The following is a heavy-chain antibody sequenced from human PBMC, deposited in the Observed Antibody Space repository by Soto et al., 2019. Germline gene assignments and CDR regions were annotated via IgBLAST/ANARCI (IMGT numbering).Heavy chain of an antibody. CDR1: GDSVSSNSAA. D-gene: IGHD1-20*01. Sequence: KQSQTLSLTCAISGDSVSSNSAAWNWIRQSPSRGLEWLGRTYYRSKWYNDYAVSVKSRITINPDTSKNQFSLQLNSVTPEDTAVYYCAREETRQNNWNDPEGDAFDIWGQGTMVTVSS. CDR2: TYYRSKWYN. V-gene: IGHV6-1*01. J-gene: IGHJ3*02. CDR3: AREETRQNNWNDPEGDAFDI.